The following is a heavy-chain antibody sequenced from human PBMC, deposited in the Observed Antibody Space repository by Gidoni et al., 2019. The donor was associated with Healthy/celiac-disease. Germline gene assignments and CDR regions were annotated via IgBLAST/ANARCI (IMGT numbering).Heavy chain of an antibody. D-gene: IGHD1-26*01. CDR2: INHSGST. CDR3: AREGAEGAFDI. V-gene: IGHV4-34*01. Sequence: QVQLQQSGAGLLKPSEALSLTCAVYGGSFSGYYWSWIRQPPGKGLEWIGEINHSGSTNYNPSLKSRFTISVDTSKNQFSLKLSSVTAADTAVYYCAREGAEGAFDIWGQGTMVTVSS. CDR1: GGSFSGYY. J-gene: IGHJ3*02.